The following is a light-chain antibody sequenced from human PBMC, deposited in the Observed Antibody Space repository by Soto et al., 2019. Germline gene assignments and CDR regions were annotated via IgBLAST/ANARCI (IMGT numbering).Light chain of an antibody. J-gene: IGKJ1*01. CDR2: GAS. CDR3: QQYKKWPRT. Sequence: EVVMTQSPATLSVSPGESATLSCRASQSVSSNLAWYQQKPGQAPRLLIYGASSRATGIPARFSGSGSGTDFALTIFSLQSEDFAVYYCQQYKKWPRTFGQGTKV. CDR1: QSVSSN. V-gene: IGKV3-15*01.